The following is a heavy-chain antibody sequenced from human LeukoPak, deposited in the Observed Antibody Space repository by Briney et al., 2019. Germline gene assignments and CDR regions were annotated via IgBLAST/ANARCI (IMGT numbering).Heavy chain of an antibody. V-gene: IGHV4-4*07. CDR2: IYTSGST. J-gene: IGHJ2*01. Sequence: SETLSLTCTVSGGSISSYYWSWIRQPAGKGLEWIGRIYTSGSTNYNPSLKSRVTMSVDTSKNQFSLKLSSVTAADTAVYYCARGPKKRGYSGYDSADWYFDLWGRGTLVTVSS. D-gene: IGHD5-12*01. CDR3: ARGPKKRGYSGYDSADWYFDL. CDR1: GGSISSYY.